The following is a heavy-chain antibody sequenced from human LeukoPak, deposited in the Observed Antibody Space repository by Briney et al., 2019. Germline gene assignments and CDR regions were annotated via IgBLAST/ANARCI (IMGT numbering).Heavy chain of an antibody. J-gene: IGHJ4*02. CDR2: ISYDGSNK. CDR1: GFTFSSYA. CDR3: ARDQDSSGYYGY. D-gene: IGHD3-22*01. Sequence: GRSLRLSCAASGFTFSSYAMHWVRQAPGKGLEWVAVISYDGSNKYYADSVKGRFTISRDNSKNTLYLQMDSLRAEDTAVYYCARDQDSSGYYGYWGQGTLVTVSS. V-gene: IGHV3-30-3*01.